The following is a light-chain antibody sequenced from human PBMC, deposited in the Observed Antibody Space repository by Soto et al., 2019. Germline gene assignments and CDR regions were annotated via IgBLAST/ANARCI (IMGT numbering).Light chain of an antibody. CDR1: QSVSSSY. CDR2: GAS. J-gene: IGKJ1*01. V-gene: IGKV3-20*01. Sequence: EIVFKQSPGTLSLYTGERATLSCRASQSVSSSYLAWYQQKPGQAPRLLIYGASSRATGIPDRFSGSGSGTDFTLTISRLEPEDFAVYYCQQYGNSPETFCQGTKVDIK. CDR3: QQYGNSPET.